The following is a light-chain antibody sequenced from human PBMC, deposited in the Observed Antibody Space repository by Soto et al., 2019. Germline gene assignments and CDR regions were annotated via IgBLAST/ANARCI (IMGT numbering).Light chain of an antibody. V-gene: IGLV1-51*01. J-gene: IGLJ1*01. Sequence: QSVLTQPPSVSAAPGQTVTISCSGSSSNIGNNYVSWYQLLPGTAPKLLIYDNYKRPSGIPDRFSGSNSATSATLGITGLRTGDEADYYCGTWDSSLSAVVFGTGTKLTVL. CDR3: GTWDSSLSAVV. CDR1: SSNIGNNY. CDR2: DNY.